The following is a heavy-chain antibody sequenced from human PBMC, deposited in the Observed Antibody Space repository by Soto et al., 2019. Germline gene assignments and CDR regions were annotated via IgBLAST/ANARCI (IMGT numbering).Heavy chain of an antibody. J-gene: IGHJ6*02. CDR1: GYTFTSYG. D-gene: IGHD3-16*01. CDR3: ARTEMVDLGFGGDIRIGYGMDV. V-gene: IGHV1-18*04. CDR2: ISAYNGNT. Sequence: QVQLVQSGAEVKKPGASVKVSCKASGYTFTSYGISWVRQAPGQGLEWMGWISAYNGNTNYAQKLQGRVTMTTDTSTSTAYMELRSLRSDDTAMYYCARTEMVDLGFGGDIRIGYGMDVWGQGTTVTVSS.